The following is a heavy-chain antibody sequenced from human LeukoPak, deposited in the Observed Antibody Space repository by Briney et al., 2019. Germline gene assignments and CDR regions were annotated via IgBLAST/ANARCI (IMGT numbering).Heavy chain of an antibody. V-gene: IGHV3-48*04. J-gene: IGHJ4*02. D-gene: IGHD3-10*01. CDR3: ARDRVVRILYGSGSYPDY. Sequence: PGGSLRLSCAASGFTFSSYSMNWVRQAPGKGLEWASYISSSSSTIYYADSVKGRFTISRDNAKNSLYLQMNSLRAEDTAVYYCARDRVVRILYGSGSYPDYWGQGTLVTVSS. CDR2: ISSSSSTI. CDR1: GFTFSSYS.